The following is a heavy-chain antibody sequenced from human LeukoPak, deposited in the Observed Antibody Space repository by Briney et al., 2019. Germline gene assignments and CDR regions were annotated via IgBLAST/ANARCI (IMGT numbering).Heavy chain of an antibody. D-gene: IGHD1-26*01. V-gene: IGHV4-34*01. CDR3: ASLSGTPDWFDP. J-gene: IGHJ5*02. CDR1: GGSISSYY. CDR2: INHSGST. Sequence: KTSETLSLTCTVSGGSISSYYWSWIRQPPGKGLEWIGEINHSGSTNYNPSLKSRVTISVDTSKNQFSLKLSSVAAADTAVYYCASLSGTPDWFDPWGQGTLVTVSS.